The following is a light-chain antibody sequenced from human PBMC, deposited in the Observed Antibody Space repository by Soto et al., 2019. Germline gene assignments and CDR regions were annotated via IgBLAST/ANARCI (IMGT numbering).Light chain of an antibody. CDR2: GAS. Sequence: EIVLTQSSGSLSLSPGERATLSCRASQRVSSYLAWYQQKPGQAPRLLIYGASSRATGFPDRFSGSGSGTDFSLTINRLEPEDSAVYYCQQYSSPPRTFGQGTKVEIK. CDR1: QRVSSY. CDR3: QQYSSPPRT. V-gene: IGKV3-20*01. J-gene: IGKJ1*01.